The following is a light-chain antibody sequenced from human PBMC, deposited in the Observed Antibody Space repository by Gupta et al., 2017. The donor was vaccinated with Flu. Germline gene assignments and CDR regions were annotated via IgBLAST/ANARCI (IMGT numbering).Light chain of an antibody. Sequence: ESVTLSCRAGESVNRNHLAWYQQKPSQAPRLLIYGTSNRAPGIPDRFSCGGSGTDFTLTINRLEPEDSAVFYCHHYGTSPYTFGQGTNLEIK. V-gene: IGKV3-20*01. CDR2: GTS. CDR1: ESVNRNH. J-gene: IGKJ2*01. CDR3: HHYGTSPYT.